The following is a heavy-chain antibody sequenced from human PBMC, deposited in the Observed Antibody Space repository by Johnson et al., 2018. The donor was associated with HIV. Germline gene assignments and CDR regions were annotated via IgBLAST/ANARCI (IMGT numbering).Heavy chain of an antibody. V-gene: IGHV3-15*01. D-gene: IGHD1-26*01. CDR2: IKSKTDGGTT. J-gene: IGHJ3*02. CDR3: VSREWELHAFDI. Sequence: VQLVESGGGLVKPGGSLRLSCAASGFTFSNAWMSWVRQAPGKGLEWVGRIKSKTDGGTTDYAAPVKGRFTISRDDSKNTLYLQMNSLKTEDTAVYYCVSREWELHAFDIWCQGTMVTVSS. CDR1: GFTFSNAW.